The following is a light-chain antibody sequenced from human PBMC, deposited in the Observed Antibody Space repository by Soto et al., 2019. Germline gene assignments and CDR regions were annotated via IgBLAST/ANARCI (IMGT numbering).Light chain of an antibody. CDR3: QQRSNWPWT. CDR1: QSISSY. V-gene: IGKV3-11*01. Sequence: LLTQSPATLSVSPGQRVTLSCRASQSISSYLACYQQRPGQPSRLLIYDASNRATGIPARFSGSGSGTDFTLTISSLEPEDFAVYYCQQRSNWPWTFGQGTKVDIK. J-gene: IGKJ1*01. CDR2: DAS.